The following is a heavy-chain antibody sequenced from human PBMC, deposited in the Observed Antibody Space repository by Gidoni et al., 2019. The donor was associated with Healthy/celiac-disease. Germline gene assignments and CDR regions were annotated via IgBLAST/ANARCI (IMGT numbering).Heavy chain of an antibody. D-gene: IGHD3-22*01. Sequence: QITLQESGPTPVRRTQTLTLTCTCTGVSHSTIGVGVRGIRPPPGKALGWRALIYWDDGKGDSPSIKSRLTNSQDTSKIPVVPTMTNMDPVDTATYYCAPSLYYDSSGYYYPALRYYFDYWGQGTLVTVSS. CDR2: IYWDDGK. J-gene: IGHJ4*02. V-gene: IGHV2-5*02. CDR1: GVSHSTIGVG. CDR3: APSLYYDSSGYYYPALRYYFDY.